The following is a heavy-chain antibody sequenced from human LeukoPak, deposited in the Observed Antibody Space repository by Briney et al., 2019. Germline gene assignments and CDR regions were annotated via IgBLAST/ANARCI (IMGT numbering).Heavy chain of an antibody. CDR3: ARGRMSSSTWYSTYYYYFYMDV. V-gene: IGHV4-59*01. CDR1: DDSITMYY. CDR2: VDHTGST. Sequence: SETLSLTCTVSDDSITMYYWTWIRQPPGKGLEWIGYVDHTGSTNFNPSLNGRVSISRDTSKNLFSLRLRSVTAADTAVYFCARGRMSSSTWYSTYYYYFYMDVWGKGTTVTVSS. J-gene: IGHJ6*03. D-gene: IGHD1-1*01.